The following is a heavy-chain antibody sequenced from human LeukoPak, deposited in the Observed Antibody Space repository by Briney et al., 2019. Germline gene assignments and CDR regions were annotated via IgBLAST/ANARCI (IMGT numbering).Heavy chain of an antibody. D-gene: IGHD4-17*01. V-gene: IGHV4-34*01. CDR1: GGSFSGYY. CDR2: INHSGST. CDR3: ARDLSYGDYTYYYYYYMDV. Sequence: WETLSLTCAVYGGSFSGYYWSWIRQPPGKGLEWIGEINHSGSTNYNPSLKSRVTISVDTSKNQFSLKLSSVTAADTAVYYCARDLSYGDYTYYYYYYMDVWGKGTTVTVSS. J-gene: IGHJ6*03.